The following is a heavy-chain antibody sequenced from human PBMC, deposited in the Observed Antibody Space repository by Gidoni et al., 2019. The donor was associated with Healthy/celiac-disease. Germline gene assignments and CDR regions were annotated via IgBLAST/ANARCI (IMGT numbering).Heavy chain of an antibody. Sequence: QVQLQQWGAGLLKPSETLSLTCAVYGGSFSGYYWSWIRQPPGKGLEWIGEINHSGSTNYNPSLKSRVTISVDTSKNQFSLKLSSVTAADTAVYYCARGAGSPVRYYMDVWGKGTTVTVSS. V-gene: IGHV4-34*01. J-gene: IGHJ6*03. CDR3: ARGAGSPVRYYMDV. D-gene: IGHD3-10*01. CDR1: GGSFSGYY. CDR2: INHSGST.